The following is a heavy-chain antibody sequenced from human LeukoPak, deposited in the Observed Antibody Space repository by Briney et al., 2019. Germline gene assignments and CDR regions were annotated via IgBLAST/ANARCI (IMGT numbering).Heavy chain of an antibody. V-gene: IGHV3-7*01. D-gene: IGHD6-19*01. CDR3: ARGESGWYY. J-gene: IGHJ4*02. CDR1: GFTSSSYW. CDR2: IKQAGSEK. Sequence: GGSLRLSCAASGFTSSSYWMTWVRQAPGKGLEWVANIKQAGSEKYYVASVKGRFTISRDNAKNSLYLQMNSLRAEDTAVYYCARGESGWYYWGQGTLVTVSS.